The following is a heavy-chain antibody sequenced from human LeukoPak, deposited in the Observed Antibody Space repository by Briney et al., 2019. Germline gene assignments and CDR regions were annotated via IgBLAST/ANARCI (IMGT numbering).Heavy chain of an antibody. Sequence: GGSLRLSCAASGFTFSSYAMSWVRQAPGKGLEWVSAISGSGGSTYYADSVKGRFTTSRDNSKNTLYLQMNSLRAEDTAVYYCAKGPRSGSYENYFDYWGQGTLVTVSS. CDR1: GFTFSSYA. D-gene: IGHD3-10*01. V-gene: IGHV3-23*01. CDR3: AKGPRSGSYENYFDY. CDR2: ISGSGGST. J-gene: IGHJ4*02.